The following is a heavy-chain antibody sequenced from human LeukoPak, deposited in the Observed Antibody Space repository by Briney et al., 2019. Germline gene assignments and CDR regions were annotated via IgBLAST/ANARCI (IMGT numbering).Heavy chain of an antibody. CDR3: ARTTSGGLYYFDY. D-gene: IGHD3-10*01. CDR2: IYPGDSDT. Sequence: GESLKISCKGSGYSFTNYWIGWVRQMPGKGLEWLGIIYPGDSDTRYSPSFQGQVTISADKSISTAYLQWSSLKVSDTAMYYCARTTSGGLYYFDYWGQGTLVTVSS. CDR1: GYSFTNYW. J-gene: IGHJ4*02. V-gene: IGHV5-51*01.